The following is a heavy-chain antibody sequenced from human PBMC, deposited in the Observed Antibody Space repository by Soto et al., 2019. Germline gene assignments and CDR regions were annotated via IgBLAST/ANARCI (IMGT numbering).Heavy chain of an antibody. D-gene: IGHD3-10*01. CDR3: AREAPAHLWFGEFLRADAFDI. J-gene: IGHJ3*02. V-gene: IGHV4-31*03. Sequence: SETLSLTCTVSGGSISSGGYYWSWIRQHPGKGLEWIGYIYYSGSTYYNPSLKSRVTISVDTSKNQFSLKLGSVTAAETAVYYCAREAPAHLWFGEFLRADAFDIWGQGTMVTVSS. CDR2: IYYSGST. CDR1: GGSISSGGYY.